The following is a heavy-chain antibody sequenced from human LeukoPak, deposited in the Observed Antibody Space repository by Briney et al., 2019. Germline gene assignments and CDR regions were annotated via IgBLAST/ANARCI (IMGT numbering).Heavy chain of an antibody. CDR3: AKVGGYSSSLSSGTYALDN. V-gene: IGHV3-23*01. J-gene: IGHJ4*02. D-gene: IGHD6-6*01. CDR1: GCTFSSYA. Sequence: GXLRLSCAGAGCTFSSYAMSGVRQAPGKGVEGVGGISGSGGRTYYADTVKGGVTIYRENSKNTLHVQMNRVRAEEREGYYCAKVGGYSSSLSSGTYALDNWGQGTLVTVSS. CDR2: ISGSGGRT.